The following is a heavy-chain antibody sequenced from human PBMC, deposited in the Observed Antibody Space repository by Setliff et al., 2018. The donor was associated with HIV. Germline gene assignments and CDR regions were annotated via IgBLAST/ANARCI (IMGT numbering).Heavy chain of an antibody. CDR2: INNDGGDI. J-gene: IGHJ4*02. V-gene: IGHV3-74*03. CDR1: GFTLSNYW. D-gene: IGHD1-26*01. CDR3: TRDPGEWELPNDY. Sequence: PGGSLRLSCAASGFTLSNYWMHWVRQAPGKGLMWVSRINNDGGDIKYADSVKGRFTISRDNAKNTLYLQMNSLRAEDTAVYYCTRDPGEWELPNDYWGQGTLVTVSS.